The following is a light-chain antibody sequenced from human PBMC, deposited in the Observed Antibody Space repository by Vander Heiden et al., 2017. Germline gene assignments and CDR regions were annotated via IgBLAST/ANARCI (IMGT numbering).Light chain of an antibody. J-gene: IGKJ1*01. Sequence: DIQMTESSSTVSASVGDSGTITCRPSQSSSSWLAWYQQKPGKAPKLLIYKASSLESGVPSRFSGSGSGTEFTLTISSLQPDDYATYYCQQYNGYSRTFGQGTKVEIK. CDR2: KAS. CDR3: QQYNGYSRT. V-gene: IGKV1-5*03. CDR1: QSSSSW.